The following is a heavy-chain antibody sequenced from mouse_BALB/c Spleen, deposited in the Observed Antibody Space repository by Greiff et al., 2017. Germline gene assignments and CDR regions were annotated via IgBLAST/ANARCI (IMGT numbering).Heavy chain of an antibody. D-gene: IGHD2-1*01. CDR3: ARVYGNYWYFDV. CDR1: GFTFSSYG. Sequence: EVQLVESGGDLVKPGGSLKLSCAASGFTFSSYGMSWVRQSPEKRLEWVAEISSGGSYTYYPDTVTGRFTISRDNAKNTLYLEMSSLRSEDTAMYYCARVYGNYWYFDVWGAGTTVTVSS. V-gene: IGHV5-9-4*01. J-gene: IGHJ1*01. CDR2: ISSGGSYT.